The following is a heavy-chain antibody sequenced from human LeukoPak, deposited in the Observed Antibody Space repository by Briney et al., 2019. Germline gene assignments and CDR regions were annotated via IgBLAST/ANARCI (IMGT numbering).Heavy chain of an antibody. CDR3: ARNLVMVVAATRYYFDY. J-gene: IGHJ4*02. V-gene: IGHV4-59*08. Sequence: SETLSLTCTVSGGPISSYYWSWIRQPPGEGLEWIGFIYYSGSTNQNPSLKSRVTISVDTSKNQFSLKLSSVTAADTAVYYCARNLVMVVAATRYYFDYWGQGTLVTVSS. D-gene: IGHD2-15*01. CDR1: GGPISSYY. CDR2: IYYSGST.